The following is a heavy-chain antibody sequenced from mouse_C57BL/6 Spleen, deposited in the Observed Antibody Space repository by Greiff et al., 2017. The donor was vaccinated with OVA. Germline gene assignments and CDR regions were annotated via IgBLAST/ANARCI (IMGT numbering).Heavy chain of an antibody. CDR3: ARDHHYGSSYDAMDY. Sequence: DVQLQESGGGLVKPGGSLKLSCAASGFTFSSYAMSWVRQTPEKRLEWVATISDGGSYTYYPDNVKGRFTISRDNAKNNLYLQMSHLKSEDTAMYYCARDHHYGSSYDAMDYWGQGTSVTVSS. CDR1: GFTFSSYA. J-gene: IGHJ4*01. D-gene: IGHD1-1*01. V-gene: IGHV5-4*01. CDR2: ISDGGSYT.